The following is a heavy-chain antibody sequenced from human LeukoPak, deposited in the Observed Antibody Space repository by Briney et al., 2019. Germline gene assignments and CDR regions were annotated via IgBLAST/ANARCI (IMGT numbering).Heavy chain of an antibody. CDR2: ISGSGGST. J-gene: IGHJ4*02. V-gene: IGHV3-23*01. CDR1: GFTFSSYA. D-gene: IGHD3-10*01. CDR3: AKVADSGGLRFGEFLYFDY. Sequence: PGGSLRLSCAASGFTFSSYAMSWVRQAPGKGLEWVSAISGSGGSTYYADSVKGRFTISRDNSKNTLYLQMNSLRAEDTAVYYCAKVADSGGLRFGEFLYFDYWGQGTLVTVSS.